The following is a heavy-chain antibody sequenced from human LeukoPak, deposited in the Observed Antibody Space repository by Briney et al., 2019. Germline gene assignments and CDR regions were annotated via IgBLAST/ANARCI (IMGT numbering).Heavy chain of an antibody. D-gene: IGHD3-10*01. J-gene: IGHJ4*02. CDR3: ARSAGGYGSGSYSD. V-gene: IGHV5-51*01. CDR2: IHPGDSDT. CDR1: GYSFTSYW. Sequence: GESLKISCKGSGYSFTSYWIGWVRQMPGKGLEWMGIIHPGDSDTRYSPPFPGQATISADKSISTAHLQWSSLKASDTAMYYCARSAGGYGSGSYSDWGQGTLVTVSS.